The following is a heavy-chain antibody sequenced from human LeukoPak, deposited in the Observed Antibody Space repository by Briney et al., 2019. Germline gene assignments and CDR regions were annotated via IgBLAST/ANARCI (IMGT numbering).Heavy chain of an antibody. V-gene: IGHV1-2*02. CDR3: ARFWHCGFSTCWAVNGFDY. CDR1: GYSFIGYF. Sequence: ASVKVSCKASGYSFIGYFIHWVRQAPGQGLEWMGWIDSNSGETHYAQKFQGRFAMTKDTSIKTAYMELSSLRSDDTAIYYCARFWHCGFSTCWAVNGFDYWGQGTEVTVSP. CDR2: IDSNSGET. J-gene: IGHJ3*01. D-gene: IGHD2-21*01.